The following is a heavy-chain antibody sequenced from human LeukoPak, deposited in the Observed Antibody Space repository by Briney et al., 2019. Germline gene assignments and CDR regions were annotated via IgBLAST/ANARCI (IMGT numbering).Heavy chain of an antibody. CDR3: ARRRYYDGSGLE. Sequence: LRLSCAASGFTFSDYYMSWIRQAPGKGLEWVGTIYYSGRTYYSPSLKSRVTMSVDPSNNQFSLNLRSVTAADTALYYCARRRYYDGSGLEWGQGTLLSVSS. CDR1: GFTFSDYY. D-gene: IGHD3-22*01. J-gene: IGHJ1*01. CDR2: IYYSGRT. V-gene: IGHV4-38-2*01.